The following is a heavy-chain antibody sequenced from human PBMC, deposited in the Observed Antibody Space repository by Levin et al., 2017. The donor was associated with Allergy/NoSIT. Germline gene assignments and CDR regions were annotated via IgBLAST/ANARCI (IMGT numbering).Heavy chain of an antibody. Sequence: GESLKISCAASGFTFSGYAMHWVRQAPGKGLEYVSAISGNGGTTYYANSVKGRFTISRDNSKNTLYLQMGGLRAEDMAVYYCARICRADCRFDYWGQGTLVTVSS. CDR1: GFTFSGYA. J-gene: IGHJ4*02. CDR2: ISGNGGTT. CDR3: ARICRADCRFDY. D-gene: IGHD2-21*02. V-gene: IGHV3-64*01.